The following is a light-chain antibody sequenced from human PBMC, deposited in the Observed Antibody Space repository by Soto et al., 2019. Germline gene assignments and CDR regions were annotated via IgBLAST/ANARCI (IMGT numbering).Light chain of an antibody. V-gene: IGKV3-15*01. CDR1: QSIGGN. CDR3: QQYNNWPYT. CDR2: GAS. J-gene: IGKJ2*01. Sequence: EMVMTQSPATQSVSPGERASLSCRASQSIGGNLAWYQQKPGQAPRLLIYGASTRATGVPARFSGSGSRTDFTLTISSLQSEDFEIYYCQQYNNWPYTFGQGTKLEI.